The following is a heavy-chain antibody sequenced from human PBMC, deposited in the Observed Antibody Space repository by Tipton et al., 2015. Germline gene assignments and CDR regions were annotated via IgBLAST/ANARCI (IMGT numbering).Heavy chain of an antibody. CDR2: IWSDGSNK. V-gene: IGHV3-33*01. CDR1: GFTFSSYG. D-gene: IGHD3-3*01. Sequence: SLRLSCAASGFTFSSYGIHWVRQAPGKGLEWVAVIWSDGSNKFYADSVKGRFTISRDTSMNTLYLQMNSLRAEDTAVYYCARDSYAWWRGYTAVMAVWGQGTTVTVTS. CDR3: ARDSYAWWRGYTAVMAV. J-gene: IGHJ6*02.